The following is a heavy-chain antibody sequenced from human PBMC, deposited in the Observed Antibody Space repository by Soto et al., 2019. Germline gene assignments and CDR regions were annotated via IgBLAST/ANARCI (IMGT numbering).Heavy chain of an antibody. CDR1: GYSFTSHY. CDR3: ASSDRGGFGFDY. J-gene: IGHJ4*02. V-gene: IGHV1-46*01. Sequence: ASVKVSCKAIGYSFTSHYMHWVRQAPGQGLEWMGTIYPGGVNIGYAQKFKGRVTINPDTSKNQFSLQLNSVTPEDTALYYCASSDRGGFGFDYWGQGTLVTVSS. CDR2: IYPGGVNI. D-gene: IGHD3-22*01.